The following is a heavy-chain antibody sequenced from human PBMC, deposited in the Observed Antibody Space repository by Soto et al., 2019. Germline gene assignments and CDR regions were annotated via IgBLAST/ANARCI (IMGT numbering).Heavy chain of an antibody. V-gene: IGHV4-59*01. CDR2: IYYTGDT. Sequence: SETLSLTCALSGDSISGYYWSWIRQSPGKGLEWIGFIYYTGDTNYNPSLKSRVTMSVDTSKNQFSLKLNSVTAADTAVYYCARYYCTTTTCYYFDYWGQGTLVTVSS. CDR1: GDSISGYY. J-gene: IGHJ4*02. CDR3: ARYYCTTTTCYYFDY. D-gene: IGHD2-2*01.